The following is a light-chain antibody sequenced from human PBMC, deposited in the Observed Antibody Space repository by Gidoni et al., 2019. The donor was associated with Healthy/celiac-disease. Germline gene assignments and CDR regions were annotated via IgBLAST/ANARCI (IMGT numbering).Light chain of an antibody. CDR2: AAS. Sequence: DIQMTQSPSSLSASVGDRVTITCRASQSISSYLNWYQQKPGKAPKLLIYAASSLQSGVPSRFSGSGSGTDVTRTISSLQPEDFATYYCQQSYRNPPTFGQGTKVEIK. CDR1: QSISSY. J-gene: IGKJ1*01. V-gene: IGKV1-39*01. CDR3: QQSYRNPPT.